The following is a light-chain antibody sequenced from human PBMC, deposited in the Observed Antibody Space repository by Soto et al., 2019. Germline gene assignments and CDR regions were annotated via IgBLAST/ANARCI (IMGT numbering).Light chain of an antibody. CDR3: SSYTSSSTV. CDR1: SSDVGGYNY. CDR2: EVS. Sequence: QSALTQPASVSGSPGQSLTISCTGTSSDVGGYNYVSWYQQHPGKAPKLMIYEVSNRPSGVSNRFSGSKSGNTASLTISGLHAEDEADYYCSSYTSSSTVFGGGTKLTVL. V-gene: IGLV2-14*01. J-gene: IGLJ2*01.